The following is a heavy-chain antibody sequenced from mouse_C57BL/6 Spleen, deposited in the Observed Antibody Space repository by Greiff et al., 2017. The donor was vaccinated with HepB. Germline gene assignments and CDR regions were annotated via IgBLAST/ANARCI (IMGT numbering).Heavy chain of an antibody. J-gene: IGHJ3*01. CDR1: GYTFTSYW. CDR3: AREGHSNYLFAY. CDR2: IDPSDSET. Sequence: VQLQQPGAELVRPGSSVKLSCKASGYTFTSYWMHWVKQRPIQGLEWIGNIDPSDSETHYNQKFKDKATLTVDKSSSTAYMQLSSLTSEDSAVYYGAREGHSNYLFAYWGQGTLVTVSA. V-gene: IGHV1-52*01. D-gene: IGHD2-5*01.